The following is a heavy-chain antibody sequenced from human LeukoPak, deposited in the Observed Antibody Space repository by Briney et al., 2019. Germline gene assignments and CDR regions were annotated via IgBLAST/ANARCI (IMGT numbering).Heavy chain of an antibody. CDR3: TTDEDWNYARKDV. J-gene: IGHJ6*02. CDR2: TVSETDGGTT. V-gene: IGHV3-15*04. Sequence: GGSLRLSCAASGFTFNYAWMSWVRQVPGKGLEWVGQTVSETDGGTTDYATPVKGGFTISRDDSKSTLYLQMNSLKIEDTAVYYCTTDEDWNYARKDVWGQRATVIVSS. D-gene: IGHD1-7*01. CDR1: GFTFNYAW.